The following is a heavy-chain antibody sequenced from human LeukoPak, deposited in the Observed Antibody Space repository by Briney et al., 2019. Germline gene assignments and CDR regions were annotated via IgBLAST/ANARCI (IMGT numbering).Heavy chain of an antibody. CDR1: GGSFSGYY. CDR3: ARRGVVGATLGNFDY. Sequence: SETLSLTCAVYGGSFSGYYWSWIRQPPGKRLEWIGEIDHSGSTNYNPSLKSRVTISVDTSKNQFSLKLSSVTAADTAVYYCARRGVVGATLGNFDYWGQGTLVTVSS. J-gene: IGHJ4*02. D-gene: IGHD1-26*01. V-gene: IGHV4-34*01. CDR2: IDHSGST.